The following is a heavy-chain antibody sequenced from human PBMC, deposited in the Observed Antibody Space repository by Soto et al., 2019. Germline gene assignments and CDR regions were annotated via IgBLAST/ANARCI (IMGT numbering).Heavy chain of an antibody. CDR2: IIPIFGTA. CDR3: ARVYSSSWYVPYYYGMDV. Sequence: ASVKVSCKASGGTFSSYSISWVRQAPGQGLEWMGGIIPIFGTANYAQKFQGRVTITADKSTSTAYMELSSLRSEDTAVYYCARVYSSSWYVPYYYGMDVWGQGTTVTVSS. J-gene: IGHJ6*02. CDR1: GGTFSSYS. D-gene: IGHD6-13*01. V-gene: IGHV1-69*06.